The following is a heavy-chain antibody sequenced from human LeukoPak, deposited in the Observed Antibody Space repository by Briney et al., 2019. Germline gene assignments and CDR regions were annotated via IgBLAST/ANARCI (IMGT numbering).Heavy chain of an antibody. CDR2: ISYDGSNK. CDR1: GFTFRSYA. J-gene: IGHJ6*03. Sequence: GGPLRLSCAASGFTFRSYAMHWVRQAPGKGLEWVAVISYDGSNKYYADSVKGRFTISRDNSKNTLYLQMNSLRAEDTAVYYCAHLYYDYMDVWGKGTTVIVSS. V-gene: IGHV3-30*03. CDR3: AHLYYDYMDV.